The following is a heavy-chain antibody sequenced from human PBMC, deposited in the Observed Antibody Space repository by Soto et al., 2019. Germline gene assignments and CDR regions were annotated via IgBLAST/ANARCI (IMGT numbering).Heavy chain of an antibody. Sequence: QVQLVESGGGVVQPGRSLRLSCAASGFTFSSYAMHWVRQAPGKGLEWVAVISYDGSNKYYADSVKGRFTISRDNSTNALYLQMNSLSAEDTAVYYCARNFHRIKGWYYFDYWGQGTLVTVSS. V-gene: IGHV3-30-3*01. D-gene: IGHD6-19*01. J-gene: IGHJ4*02. CDR3: ARNFHRIKGWYYFDY. CDR2: ISYDGSNK. CDR1: GFTFSSYA.